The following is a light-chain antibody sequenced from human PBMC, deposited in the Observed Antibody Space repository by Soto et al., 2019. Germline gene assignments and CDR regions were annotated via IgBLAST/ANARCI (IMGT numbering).Light chain of an antibody. J-gene: IGKJ4*01. CDR2: DAS. Sequence: EIVLTQSPATLSLSPGERATLSCRASQSVSKYLAWYQQKPGQAPRLLIYDASNRATGIPARFSGSGSGTDFALTISRLEAEDFAVYYCQQRSNWRGTFGGGTKVEIK. CDR3: QQRSNWRGT. V-gene: IGKV3-11*01. CDR1: QSVSKY.